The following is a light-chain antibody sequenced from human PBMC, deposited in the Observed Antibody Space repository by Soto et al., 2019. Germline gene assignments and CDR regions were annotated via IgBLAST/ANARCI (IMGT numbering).Light chain of an antibody. V-gene: IGKV2-28*01. Sequence: DIVMTQSPLSLPVTPGEPASISCSSSQSLLQSNGYNYLDWYLQKPGQSPQLLIYFGSYRASGVPDRFSSSGSGTVFTLKIRRVEAEDVGVYYCMQSQQSPPTFGHGTKVEI. CDR3: MQSQQSPPT. CDR2: FGS. CDR1: QSLLQSNGYNY. J-gene: IGKJ1*01.